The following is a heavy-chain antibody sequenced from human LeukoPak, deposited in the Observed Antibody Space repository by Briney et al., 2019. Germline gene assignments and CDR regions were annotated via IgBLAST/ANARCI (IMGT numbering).Heavy chain of an antibody. J-gene: IGHJ4*02. CDR2: ISSSSCHI. D-gene: IGHD3-3*01. CDR1: GFTFSSYS. V-gene: IGHV3-21*01. CDR3: ARDSAYYDFWSGYYTAYFDY. Sequence: GGSLRLSCAASGFTFSSYSMNWVREAPGKGLEWVSSISSSSCHIYYADSVKGRFTISRDHAKNSLYLQMNSLRAEDTAVYYCARDSAYYDFWSGYYTAYFDYWGQGTLDTVSS.